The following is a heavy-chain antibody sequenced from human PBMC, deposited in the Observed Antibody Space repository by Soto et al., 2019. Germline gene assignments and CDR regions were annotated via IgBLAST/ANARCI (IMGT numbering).Heavy chain of an antibody. V-gene: IGHV3-48*03. J-gene: IGHJ3*01. Sequence: PGGSLRLSCAVSGFTFSSSEMYWVRQAPGKGLEWISYIHPSGQPIFYADSVKGRFTISRDNANNSLFLRMNSLRAEDTAVYYCARRASRWGQGTMVTVSS. CDR3: ARRASR. CDR1: GFTFSSSE. D-gene: IGHD1-26*01. CDR2: IHPSGQPI.